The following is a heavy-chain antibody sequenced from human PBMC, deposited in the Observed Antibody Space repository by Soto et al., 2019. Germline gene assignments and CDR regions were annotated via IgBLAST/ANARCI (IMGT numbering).Heavy chain of an antibody. CDR1: GYTFTSYG. J-gene: IGHJ6*02. Sequence: GASVKVSCTDSGYTFTSYGISCVRQAPGQGLEWMGWISAYNGNTNYAQKLQGRVTMTTDTSTSTAYMELRSLRSDDTAVYYCARSRIGYYYYSMDVWGQGTTVTVSS. CDR2: ISAYNGNT. V-gene: IGHV1-18*01. D-gene: IGHD2-15*01. CDR3: ARSRIGYYYYSMDV.